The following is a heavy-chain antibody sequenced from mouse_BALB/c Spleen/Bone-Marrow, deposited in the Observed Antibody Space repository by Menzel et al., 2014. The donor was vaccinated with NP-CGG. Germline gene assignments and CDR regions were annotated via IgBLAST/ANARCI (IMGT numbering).Heavy chain of an antibody. CDR3: ARRLTGTHFFYY. J-gene: IGHJ2*01. V-gene: IGHV1-54*03. CDR1: GNAFTNYL. D-gene: IGHD4-1*01. Sequence: QVQLKQSGAELVRPGTSVKVSCKASGNAFTNYLIEWVKQRPGQGLEWIGVINPGSGATNYNENFKGKATLTADKSSSTPYMQHNSLTSDHSAVYFGARRLTGTHFFYYWGQGTTLTVSS. CDR2: INPGSGAT.